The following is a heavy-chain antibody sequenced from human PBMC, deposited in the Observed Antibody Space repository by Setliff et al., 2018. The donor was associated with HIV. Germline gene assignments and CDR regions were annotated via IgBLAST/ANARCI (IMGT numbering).Heavy chain of an antibody. Sequence: ASVKVSCKASGYTFTTYDINWVRQAPGQGLEWMGWMNPNSGNTGYARKFQGRITMTRNTSITTAYMELSSLGSEDTAVYYCARVIGYFSGWYLKYWGQGTPVTVSS. CDR1: GYTFTTYD. J-gene: IGHJ4*02. CDR3: ARVIGYFSGWYLKY. CDR2: MNPNSGNT. D-gene: IGHD6-19*01. V-gene: IGHV1-8*02.